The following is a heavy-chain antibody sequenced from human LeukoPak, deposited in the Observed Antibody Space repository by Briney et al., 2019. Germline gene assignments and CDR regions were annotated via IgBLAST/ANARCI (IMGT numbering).Heavy chain of an antibody. D-gene: IGHD6-13*01. CDR1: GGSISSYY. J-gene: IGHJ4*02. CDR2: IYYSGST. CDR3: AREAAAGTFY. V-gene: IGHV4-59*12. Sequence: PSETLSLTCTVSGGSISSYYWSWIRQPPGKGLEWIGYIYYSGSTNYNPSLKSRVTISVDTSKNQFSLKLSSVTAADTAVYHCAREAAAGTFYWGQGTLVTVSS.